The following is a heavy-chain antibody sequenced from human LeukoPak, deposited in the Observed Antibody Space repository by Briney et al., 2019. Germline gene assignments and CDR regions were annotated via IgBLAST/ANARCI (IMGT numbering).Heavy chain of an antibody. CDR1: GFTFSSYA. V-gene: IGHV3-23*01. CDR2: ISGSGGST. J-gene: IGHJ4*02. CDR3: ATHPPLYCSGGSCYQG. D-gene: IGHD2-15*01. Sequence: GGSLRLSCAASGFTFSSYAMSWVRQAPGKGLEWVSAISGSGGSTYYADSVKGRFTISRDNSKNTLYLQMNSLRAEDTAVYYCATHPPLYCSGGSCYQGWGQGTLVTVSS.